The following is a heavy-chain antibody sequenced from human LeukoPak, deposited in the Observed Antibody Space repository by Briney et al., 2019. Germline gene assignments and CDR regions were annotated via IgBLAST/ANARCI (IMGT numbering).Heavy chain of an antibody. CDR3: AKDIAVAGTKGDFDY. J-gene: IGHJ4*02. V-gene: IGHV3-23*01. CDR1: GFTFSSYA. D-gene: IGHD6-19*01. CDR2: ISGSGGST. Sequence: QCGGSLRLSCAASGFTFSSYAMSWVRQAPGKGLEWVSAISGSGGSTYYADSVKGRFTISRDNSKNTLYLQMNSLRAEDTAVYYCAKDIAVAGTKGDFDYWGQGTLVTVSS.